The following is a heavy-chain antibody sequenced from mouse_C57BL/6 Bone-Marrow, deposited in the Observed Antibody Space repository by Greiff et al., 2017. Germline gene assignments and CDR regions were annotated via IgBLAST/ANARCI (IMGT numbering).Heavy chain of an antibody. J-gene: IGHJ3*01. D-gene: IGHD1-1*01. CDR3: GSVQGIAY. CDR2: IYPSDSET. CDR1: GYTFTSYW. V-gene: IGHV1-61*01. Sequence: QVQLQQPGAELVRPGSSVKLSCKASGYTFTSYWMDWVKQRPGQGLEWIGNIYPSDSETHYNQKFKDKATLTVDTSSNTAYMQLSSLTSEDSAVYYCGSVQGIAYWGQGTLVTVSA.